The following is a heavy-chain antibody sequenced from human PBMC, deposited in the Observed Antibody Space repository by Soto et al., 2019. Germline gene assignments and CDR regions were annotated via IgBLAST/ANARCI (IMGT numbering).Heavy chain of an antibody. J-gene: IGHJ4*02. D-gene: IGHD3-22*01. CDR3: KTDRGYSTCDN. CDR2: IGTSSGST. Sequence: GGSLRLSCAASGFTFSSYAMNWVRQAPGKGLEWISYIGTSSGSTLYADSVKGRFTISRDNRKNSLYLQMDSLRAEDTALYYCKTDRGYSTCDNWGQGTLVTVPQ. V-gene: IGHV3-48*04. CDR1: GFTFSSYA.